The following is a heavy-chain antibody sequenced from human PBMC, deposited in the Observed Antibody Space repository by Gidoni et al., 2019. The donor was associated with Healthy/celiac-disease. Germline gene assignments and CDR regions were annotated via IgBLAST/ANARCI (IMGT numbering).Heavy chain of an antibody. CDR3: IMIVVEEGFDY. D-gene: IGHD3-22*01. Sequence: QVQLVQSGAEVKKPGASVKVSCKASGYTFASYGISWVRQAPGQGLEWMGWISAYNGNTNYAQTLQGRVTMTTDTSTSTAYMELRSLRSDDTSVYYCIMIVVEEGFDYWVQGTLVTVSS. CDR2: ISAYNGNT. J-gene: IGHJ4*02. CDR1: GYTFASYG. V-gene: IGHV1-18*01.